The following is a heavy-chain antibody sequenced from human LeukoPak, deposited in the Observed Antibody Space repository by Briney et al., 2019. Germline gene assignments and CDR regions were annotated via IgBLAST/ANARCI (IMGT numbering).Heavy chain of an antibody. V-gene: IGHV4-39*01. CDR1: GGSISSSSYY. CDR2: IYYSGST. D-gene: IGHD2-15*01. CDR3: ARTPDRLYWYFDL. J-gene: IGHJ2*01. Sequence: SETLSLTCTASGGSISSSSYYWGWIRQPPGTGLEWIGSIYYSGSTYYNPSLKSRVTISVDTSKNQFSLKLSSVTAADTAVYYCARTPDRLYWYFDLWGRGTLVTVSS.